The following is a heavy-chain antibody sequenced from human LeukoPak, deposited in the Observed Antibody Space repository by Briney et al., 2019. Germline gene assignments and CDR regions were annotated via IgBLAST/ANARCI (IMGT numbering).Heavy chain of an antibody. Sequence: GESLKISCQTSGYDFTKYWIGWVRQKSGRGLGWMGIIYPDDSDTRYNPSFQGQVIITADKSVNTAHLQWSSLKASDTALYYCARLLGSDVGLVPSAFDLWGRGTLVTVSS. CDR3: ARLLGSDVGLVPSAFDL. CDR1: GYDFTKYW. V-gene: IGHV5-51*01. J-gene: IGHJ2*01. CDR2: IYPDDSDT. D-gene: IGHD4/OR15-4a*01.